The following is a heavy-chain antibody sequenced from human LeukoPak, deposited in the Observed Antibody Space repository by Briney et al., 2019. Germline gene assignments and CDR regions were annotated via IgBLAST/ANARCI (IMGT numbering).Heavy chain of an antibody. CDR3: ARIQLELSHYFDY. CDR1: GFTVSSNY. Sequence: GGSLRLSCAASGFTVSSNYMSWVRQAPGKGLEWVSVIYSGGSTYYADSVKGRFTISRDNSKNTLYLQMNSLRAEDTAVYYCARIQLELSHYFDYWGQGTLVTVSS. CDR2: IYSGGST. V-gene: IGHV3-53*01. D-gene: IGHD1-7*01. J-gene: IGHJ4*02.